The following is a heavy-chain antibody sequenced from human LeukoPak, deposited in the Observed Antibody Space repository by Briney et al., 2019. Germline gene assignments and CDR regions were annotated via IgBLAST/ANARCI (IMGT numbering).Heavy chain of an antibody. J-gene: IGHJ6*03. V-gene: IGHV3-66*02. D-gene: IGHD2-2*02. CDR2: IYSGGST. CDR3: ARGPAAAIVVYYYYYMDV. Sequence: GGSLRLSCAASGFPVSSNYMSWVRQAPGKGLEWVSVIYSGGSTHYADSVKGRLTISPDTSQNTLYLQKNSLRAEDTAVYYCARGPAAAIVVYYYYYMDVWGKGTTVTVSS. CDR1: GFPVSSNY.